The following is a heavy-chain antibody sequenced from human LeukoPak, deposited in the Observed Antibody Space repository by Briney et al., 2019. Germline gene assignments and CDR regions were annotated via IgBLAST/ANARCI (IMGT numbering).Heavy chain of an antibody. Sequence: GESLQISCQGSGYSFTSYWIGWVRQMPGKGLEWMGIIYPGDSDTRYSPSFQGQVTISADKSISTAYLQWSSLKASDTARYYCARQPYYDFWSGYPYGMDVWGQGTTVTVSS. J-gene: IGHJ6*02. CDR3: ARQPYYDFWSGYPYGMDV. D-gene: IGHD3-3*01. CDR1: GYSFTSYW. V-gene: IGHV5-51*01. CDR2: IYPGDSDT.